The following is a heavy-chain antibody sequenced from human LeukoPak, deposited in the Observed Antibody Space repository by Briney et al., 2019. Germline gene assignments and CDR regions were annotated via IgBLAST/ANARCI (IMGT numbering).Heavy chain of an antibody. J-gene: IGHJ4*02. V-gene: IGHV4-59*01. CDR3: ARETYYYDSSGYYSRAQFDY. CDR2: IYYSGST. CDR1: GGSISSYY. Sequence: SETLSLTCTVSGGSISSYYWSWIRQPPGKGLEWIGYIYYSGSTNYNPSLKSRVTISVDTSKNQFSLKPSSVTAADTAVYYCARETYYYDSSGYYSRAQFDYWGQGTLVTVSS. D-gene: IGHD3-22*01.